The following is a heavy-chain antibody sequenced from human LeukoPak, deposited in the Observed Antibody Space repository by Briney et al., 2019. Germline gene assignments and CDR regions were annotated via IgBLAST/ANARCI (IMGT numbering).Heavy chain of an antibody. CDR1: GYILTRNW. V-gene: IGHV5-51*01. Sequence: GESLKISCKISGYILTRNWIGWVRQVPGKGLEWMGLAYPGDSDTRYSPSFQGQVTISADKSISTAYLQWSSLKASDTAMYYCARRIMITFGGVIVITTESHGLSETHATALPAGDRRVPCCDFD. CDR2: AYPGDSDT. D-gene: IGHD3-16*02. CDR3: ARRIMITFGGVIVITTESHGLSETHATALPAGDRRVPCCDFD. J-gene: IGHJ3*01.